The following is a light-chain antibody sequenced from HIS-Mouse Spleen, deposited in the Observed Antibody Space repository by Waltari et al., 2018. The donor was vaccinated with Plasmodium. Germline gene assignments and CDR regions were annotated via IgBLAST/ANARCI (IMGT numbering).Light chain of an antibody. CDR2: AAS. CDR3: QQNYNTWT. CDR1: QSISSY. V-gene: IGKV1-39*01. Sequence: DIQMTQSPSSLSASVGDRVTITCRASQSISSYLNWYQQKPGKAPKLLIYAASSLQSGVPSRFSGSGSGTDFTLTISSRQPEDFATYYCQQNYNTWTFGQGTKVEIK. J-gene: IGKJ1*01.